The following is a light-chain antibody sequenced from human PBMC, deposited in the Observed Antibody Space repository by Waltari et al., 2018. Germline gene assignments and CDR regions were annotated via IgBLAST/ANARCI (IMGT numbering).Light chain of an antibody. J-gene: IGLJ3*02. Sequence: NFMLTQPHSVSESPGKTVTISCTRRSGSLASHYVQWYQQRPGSAPTTVIYEDNQRPSGVPDRFSGSIDSSSNSASLTISGLKTEDEADYYCQSYDSSIPWVFGGGTKLTVL. CDR1: SGSLASHY. V-gene: IGLV6-57*03. CDR2: EDN. CDR3: QSYDSSIPWV.